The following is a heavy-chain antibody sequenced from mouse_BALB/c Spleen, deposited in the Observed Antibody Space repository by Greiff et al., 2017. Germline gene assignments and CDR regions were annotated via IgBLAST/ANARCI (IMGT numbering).Heavy chain of an antibody. CDR1: GYSFTSYY. V-gene: IGHV1S135*01. CDR3: ARDYYGNYWYFDV. D-gene: IGHD2-1*01. CDR2: IDPFNGGT. J-gene: IGHJ1*01. Sequence: QQSGPELMKPGASVKISCKASGYSFTSYYMHWVKQSHGKSLEWIGYIDPFNGGTSYNQKFKGKATLTVDKSSSTAYMHLSSLTSEDSAVYYCARDYYGNYWYFDVWGAGTTVTVSS.